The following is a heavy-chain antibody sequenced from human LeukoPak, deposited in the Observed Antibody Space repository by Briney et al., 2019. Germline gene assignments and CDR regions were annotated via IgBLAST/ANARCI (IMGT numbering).Heavy chain of an antibody. CDR2: IYYSGST. J-gene: IGHJ4*02. CDR1: GGSISSGDYY. V-gene: IGHV4-30-4*01. CDR3: ARASVVTTHYFDY. Sequence: PSETLSLTCTVSGGSISSGDYYWSWIRQPPGKGLEWIGYIYYSGSTYYNPSLKSRVTISVDTSKNQFSLKLSSVTAADTAVYYCARASVVTTHYFDYWGQGTLSPSPQ. D-gene: IGHD2-21*02.